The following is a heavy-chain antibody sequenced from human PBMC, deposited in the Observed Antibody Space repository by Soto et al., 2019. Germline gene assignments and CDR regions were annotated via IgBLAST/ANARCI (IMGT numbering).Heavy chain of an antibody. CDR3: AKDGDYVWGSYLLCTGWDY. CDR2: ISGSGGST. J-gene: IGHJ4*02. V-gene: IGHV3-23*01. CDR1: GFTFSSYA. D-gene: IGHD3-16*02. Sequence: GGSLRLSCAASGFTFSSYAMSWVRQAPGKGLEWVSAISGSGGSTYYADSVKGRFTISRDNSKNTLYLQMNSLRAEDTAVYYCAKDGDYVWGSYLLCTGWDYWGQGTLVTVSS.